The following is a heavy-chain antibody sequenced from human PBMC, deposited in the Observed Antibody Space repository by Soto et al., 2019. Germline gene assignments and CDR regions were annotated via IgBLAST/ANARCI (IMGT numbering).Heavy chain of an antibody. V-gene: IGHV4-59*01. D-gene: IGHD2-2*01. Sequence: QVQLQESGPGLVRPSETLSLTCTVSGGSISNYYWSWIRQPPGKGLEWIGYIYYSGSTNYNPSLKSRVTISVDTSQNQFSLRLTSVTAADTAVYYCARRGCSSAGCPYYFDCWGQGTLVTVSS. CDR2: IYYSGST. CDR1: GGSISNYY. J-gene: IGHJ4*02. CDR3: ARRGCSSAGCPYYFDC.